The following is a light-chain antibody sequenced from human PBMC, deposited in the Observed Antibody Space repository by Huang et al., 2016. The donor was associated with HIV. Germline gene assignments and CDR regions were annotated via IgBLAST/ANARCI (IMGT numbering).Light chain of an antibody. V-gene: IGKV1-39*01. Sequence: DIQMTQSPTSLSASVGDRVTIACRASRNITKYLKWYQQKPGKAPKLLMYATSHLPSGVPSRFSGSGSGTDFTLTISSLLPEDFAVYYCQQSYSTPYTFGQGTKLQIK. CDR1: RNITKY. J-gene: IGKJ2*01. CDR3: QQSYSTPYT. CDR2: ATS.